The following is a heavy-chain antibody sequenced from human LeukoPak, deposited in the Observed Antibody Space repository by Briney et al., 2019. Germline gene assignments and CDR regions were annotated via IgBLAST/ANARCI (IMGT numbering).Heavy chain of an antibody. CDR1: GFTFSAYR. D-gene: IGHD4-11*01. CDR3: ARQSPLTTRTFFDY. Sequence: PGGSLRLSCAASGFTFSAYRMSWVRQAPRKALEWVANIKQDGSEKYYVDSVKGRFTISRDNPKNSMFLQMNSLRAEDTAVYYCARQSPLTTRTFFDYWGQGTLVTVS. J-gene: IGHJ4*02. V-gene: IGHV3-7*05. CDR2: IKQDGSEK.